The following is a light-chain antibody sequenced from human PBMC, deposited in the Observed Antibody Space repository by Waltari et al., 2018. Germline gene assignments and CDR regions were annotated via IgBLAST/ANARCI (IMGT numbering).Light chain of an antibody. CDR1: ENLGGY. J-gene: IGKJ2*03. V-gene: IGKV1-39*01. CDR3: QHSVETPYS. CDR2: AAA. Sequence: DIHMTQSPPPLSASIGDRVTITCRASENLGGYLKWYQQKSGKVPRLLIYAAATLQSGVPPRFSGSRSGTDFTFTISSLQPEDCAVYYCQHSVETPYSFGQGTKVEIK.